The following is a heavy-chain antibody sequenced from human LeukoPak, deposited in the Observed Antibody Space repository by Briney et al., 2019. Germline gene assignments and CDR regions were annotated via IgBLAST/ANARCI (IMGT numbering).Heavy chain of an antibody. Sequence: ASVKVSCKTSGYTFTSYDINWVRQAAGQGLEWMGWMNPNSGNTGYAQKFQGRVTITSSTSTSTAFMELGSLTSEDTAVHYCASGGASAAARRFDPWGQGTLVTVSS. J-gene: IGHJ5*02. D-gene: IGHD6-13*01. CDR2: MNPNSGNT. CDR1: GYTFTSYD. V-gene: IGHV1-8*01. CDR3: ASGGASAAARRFDP.